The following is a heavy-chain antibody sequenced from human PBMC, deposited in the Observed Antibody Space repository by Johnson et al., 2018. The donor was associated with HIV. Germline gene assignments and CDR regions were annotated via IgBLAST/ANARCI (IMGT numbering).Heavy chain of an antibody. CDR3: ARDRRNRQWQRLDAFDI. Sequence: VQLVESGGGLVKPGGSLRLSCAGSGFTFSSYWMSWVRQAPGKGLVWVAGINSDGSDTRYEDSVKGRFTISRDNAKTTLHLQMNSLRAEDTAFYYCARDRRNRQWQRLDAFDIWGQGTMVIVSS. CDR1: GFTFSSYW. J-gene: IGHJ3*02. V-gene: IGHV3-74*01. CDR2: INSDGSDT. D-gene: IGHD6-19*01.